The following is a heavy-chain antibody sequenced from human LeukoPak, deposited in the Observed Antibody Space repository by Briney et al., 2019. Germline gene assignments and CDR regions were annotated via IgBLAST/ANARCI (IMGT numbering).Heavy chain of an antibody. CDR1: GSSISSGYY. D-gene: IGHD5-12*01. CDR3: ARRTTYIGWLPSESPSCFDY. J-gene: IGHJ4*02. CDR2: IYHSGST. V-gene: IGHV4-38-2*02. Sequence: SETLSLTCTVSGSSISSGYYWGWIRQPPGKGLEWIGSIYHSGSTYNNPSLKSRVTISVDTSKNQFSLKLSSVTAADTAVYYCARRTTYIGWLPSESPSCFDYWGQGTLVTVSS.